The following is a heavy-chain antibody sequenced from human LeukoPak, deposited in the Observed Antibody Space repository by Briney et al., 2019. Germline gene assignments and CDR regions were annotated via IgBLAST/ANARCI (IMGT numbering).Heavy chain of an antibody. J-gene: IGHJ5*02. Sequence: SQTLSLPCALSGDSFSSNSAAWNWLRQSPSRGLEWLGRTYYRSKWYNDYAVSVKSRITINPDTSKNQFSLQLNSVTPEDTAVYYCARERAGFDPWGQGTLVTVSS. D-gene: IGHD1-26*01. CDR2: TYYRSKWYN. CDR3: ARERAGFDP. CDR1: GDSFSSNSAA. V-gene: IGHV6-1*01.